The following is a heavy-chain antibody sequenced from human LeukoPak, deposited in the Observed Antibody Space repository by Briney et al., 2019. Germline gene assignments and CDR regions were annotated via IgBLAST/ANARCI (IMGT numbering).Heavy chain of an antibody. CDR1: VYTFSSYG. Sequence: GASVKVSCKASVYTFSSYGISWGRQAPGQGLEWMGWISAYTGNTNYAQKLQGRVTMTTDTSTSTAYMDLRSLRSDDTAVYYCARDHPHDEGYSGYSYFDSWGQGTLVTVSS. V-gene: IGHV1-18*01. CDR2: ISAYTGNT. J-gene: IGHJ4*02. CDR3: ARDHPHDEGYSGYSYFDS. D-gene: IGHD5-12*01.